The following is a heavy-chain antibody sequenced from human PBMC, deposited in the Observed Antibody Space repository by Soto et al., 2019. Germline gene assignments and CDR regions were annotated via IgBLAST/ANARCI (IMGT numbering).Heavy chain of an antibody. Sequence: QVQLVESGGGVVQPGRSLRLSCAASGFTFSSYAMHWVRQAPGKGLEWVAVISYDGSNKYYADSVKGRFTISRDNSKNTLYLQMNSLRAEDTAVYYCAKDLLLRSTVVPPHFDYWGQGTLVTVSS. CDR2: ISYDGSNK. V-gene: IGHV3-30-3*01. CDR3: AKDLLLRSTVVPPHFDY. CDR1: GFTFSSYA. D-gene: IGHD4-17*01. J-gene: IGHJ4*02.